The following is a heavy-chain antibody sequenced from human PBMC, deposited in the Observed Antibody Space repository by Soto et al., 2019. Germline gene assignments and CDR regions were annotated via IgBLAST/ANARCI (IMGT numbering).Heavy chain of an antibody. J-gene: IGHJ4*02. CDR1: GFTFNISA. Sequence: PGGSLRLSCAASGFTFNISAMTWVRQAPGKGLEWVSTTGATGRTTYYADSVEGRFTVSRDNSKNTLDLQMSNLRAEDTAVYYCATVHNTSRSFDYWGQGTLVTVSS. CDR2: TGATGRTT. V-gene: IGHV3-23*01. D-gene: IGHD1-20*01. CDR3: ATVHNTSRSFDY.